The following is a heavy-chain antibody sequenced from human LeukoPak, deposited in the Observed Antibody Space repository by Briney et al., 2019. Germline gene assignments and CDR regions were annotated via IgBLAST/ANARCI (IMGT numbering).Heavy chain of an antibody. CDR3: ARHSSGYDPYFDY. CDR2: ISYSGTT. CDR1: GASISSYY. Sequence: PSETLSLTCTVSGASISSYYWSWIRQPPGKGLEWIGYISYSGTTNYSPSPKSRVTISAVTSRNHFSLKLSSVTAADTAMYYCARHSSGYDPYFDYWGQGTLVTVSS. V-gene: IGHV4-59*08. J-gene: IGHJ4*02. D-gene: IGHD5-12*01.